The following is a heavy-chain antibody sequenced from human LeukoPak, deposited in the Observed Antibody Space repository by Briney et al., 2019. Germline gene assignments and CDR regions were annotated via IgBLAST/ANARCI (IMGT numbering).Heavy chain of an antibody. CDR3: ARGGPSSGWFRGRYFDY. CDR1: GGSISSYY. Sequence: SETLSLTCTVSGGSISSYYWSWIRQPAGKGLEWIGRIYTSGSTNYNPSLKGRVTMSVDTSKNQFSLKLSSVTAADTAVYYCARGGPSSGWFRGRYFDYWGQGTLVTVSS. D-gene: IGHD6-19*01. CDR2: IYTSGST. J-gene: IGHJ4*02. V-gene: IGHV4-4*07.